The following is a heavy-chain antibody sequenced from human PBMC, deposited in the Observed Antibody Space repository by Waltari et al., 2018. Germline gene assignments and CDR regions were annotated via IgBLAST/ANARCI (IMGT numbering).Heavy chain of an antibody. CDR3: ARHPAMTIMLWYFDL. Sequence: QLQLQESGPGLVKPSETLSLTCTVSGGPISSSTYYWGWIRQPPGTGLEWIGSIYYSGSTYYNPSLKSRVTISVDTSKNQFSLKLSSVTAADTAVYYCARHPAMTIMLWYFDLWGRGTLVTVSS. D-gene: IGHD2-8*01. CDR1: GGPISSSTYY. V-gene: IGHV4-39*01. CDR2: IYYSGST. J-gene: IGHJ2*01.